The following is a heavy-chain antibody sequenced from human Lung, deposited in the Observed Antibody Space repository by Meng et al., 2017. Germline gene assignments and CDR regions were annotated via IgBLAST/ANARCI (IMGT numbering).Heavy chain of an antibody. V-gene: IGHV3-30*18. J-gene: IGHJ4*02. D-gene: IGHD6-13*01. CDR1: GFTFSSYG. CDR2: ISYDGSNK. Sequence: QVQLVESGGGVVQPARSLRLSCAASGFTFSSYGMHWVRQAPGKGLEWVAVISYDGSNKYYADSVKGRFTISRDNSKNTLYLQMNSLRAEDTAVYYCAKDLSKQQQLGELDYWGQGTLVTVSS. CDR3: AKDLSKQQQLGELDY.